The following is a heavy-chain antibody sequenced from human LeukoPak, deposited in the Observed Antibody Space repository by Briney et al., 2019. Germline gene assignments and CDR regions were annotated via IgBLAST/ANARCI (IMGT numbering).Heavy chain of an antibody. V-gene: IGHV1-18*01. D-gene: IGHD3-22*01. CDR2: ISGYNGNT. CDR3: ARGDYYDSSGYYWRLLDY. Sequence: ASVKVSCKASGYTFTTYGIGWVRQAPGQGLEWMGWISGYNGNTNYAQKFQGRVIMTTDTSTSTAYMELSRLRSDDTAVYYCARGDYYDSSGYYWRLLDYWGQGTLVTVSS. J-gene: IGHJ4*02. CDR1: GYTFTTYG.